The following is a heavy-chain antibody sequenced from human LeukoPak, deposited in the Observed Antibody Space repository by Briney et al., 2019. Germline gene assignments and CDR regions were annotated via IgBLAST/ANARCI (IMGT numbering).Heavy chain of an antibody. CDR3: ARDVRGGTYLTD. V-gene: IGHV3-7*01. CDR2: MNQDGSER. CDR1: GFTFSNYW. Sequence: GGSLRLSCAASGFTFSNYWMSWVRQAPGKGLEWVANMNQDGSERYYVDSVKGRFTISRDNSRNSVYLQMNSLRAKDTAVYHCARDVRGGTYLTDSGQGTLVTVSS. D-gene: IGHD1-26*01. J-gene: IGHJ4*02.